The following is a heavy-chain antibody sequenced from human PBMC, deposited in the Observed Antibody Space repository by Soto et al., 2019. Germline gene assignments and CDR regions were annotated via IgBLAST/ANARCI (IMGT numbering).Heavy chain of an antibody. CDR3: ARAGGRPDYFEY. CDR2: IYPVDSNT. V-gene: IGHV5-51*01. D-gene: IGHD3-10*01. CDR1: GYSFAIYW. Sequence: PGESLKISCKGSGYSFAIYWIGWVRQMPGKGLEWMAMIYPVDSNTTYSPSFQGQVTISVDKSSSTAFLQWSSLKTSDTAMYYCARAGGRPDYFEYWGQGTPVTVSS. J-gene: IGHJ4*02.